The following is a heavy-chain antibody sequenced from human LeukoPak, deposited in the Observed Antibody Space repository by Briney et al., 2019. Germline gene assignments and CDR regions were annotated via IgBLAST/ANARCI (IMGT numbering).Heavy chain of an antibody. J-gene: IGHJ6*03. V-gene: IGHV1-69*02. CDR1: GGTFSYYT. CDR2: IIPFLGIT. Sequence: GSSVKVSCKASGGTFSYYTISWVRQAPGQGLEWMGRIIPFLGITNYAQKFQGRVTITADKSTSTAYMELSSLRSEDTAVYYYARATSEIPAAALTGSKYYYYYYMDVWDKGTTVTVSS. CDR3: ARATSEIPAAALTGSKYYYYYYMDV. D-gene: IGHD2-2*01.